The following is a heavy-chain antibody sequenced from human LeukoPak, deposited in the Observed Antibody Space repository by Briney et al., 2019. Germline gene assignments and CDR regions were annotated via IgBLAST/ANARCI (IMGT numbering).Heavy chain of an antibody. V-gene: IGHV3-48*03. J-gene: IGHJ3*02. D-gene: IGHD3-22*01. Sequence: PGGSLRLSCAASGFTFSSYEMNWVRQAPGKGLEWVSYISSTGTTIYYADSVKGRFTISRDNAKNSLYLQMNSRRAEDTAVYYCARESPPQYSYDSSSYLGPMDAFDIWGQGTMVTVSS. CDR3: ARESPPQYSYDSSSYLGPMDAFDI. CDR2: ISSTGTTI. CDR1: GFTFSSYE.